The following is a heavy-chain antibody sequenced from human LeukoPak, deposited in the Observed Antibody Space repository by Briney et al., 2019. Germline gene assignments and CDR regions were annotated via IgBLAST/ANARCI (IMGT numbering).Heavy chain of an antibody. CDR1: GYTFTGYY. V-gene: IGHV1-2*02. Sequence: GASVKVSCKASGYTFTGYYMHWVRQAPGQGLEWMGWINPNSGGTNYAQKFQGRVTMTRDTSISTAYMELSRLRSDDTAVYYCARDHRRVGATDYYYYYMDVWGKGTTVTVSS. D-gene: IGHD1-26*01. CDR2: INPNSGGT. CDR3: ARDHRRVGATDYYYYYMDV. J-gene: IGHJ6*03.